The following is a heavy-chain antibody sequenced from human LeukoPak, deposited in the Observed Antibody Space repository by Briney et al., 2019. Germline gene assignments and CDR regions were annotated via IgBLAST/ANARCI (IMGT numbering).Heavy chain of an antibody. CDR1: GVTFSSYW. J-gene: IGHJ3*02. V-gene: IGHV3-74*01. CDR3: ARPLNSSGWYIRCAFDI. Sequence: PGGSLRLSCAASGVTFSSYWMHWVGQAPGKGVVGVSRINTDESTTGYANSVKGRFTISRDNAKSTLYLQMNSLRAEDTAVYYCARPLNSSGWYIRCAFDIWGQGTMVTVSS. CDR2: INTDESTT. D-gene: IGHD6-19*01.